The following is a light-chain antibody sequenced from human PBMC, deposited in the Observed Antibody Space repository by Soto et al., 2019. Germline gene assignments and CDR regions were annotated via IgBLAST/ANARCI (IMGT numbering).Light chain of an antibody. J-gene: IGKJ3*01. CDR2: GAS. V-gene: IGKV3-20*01. CDR3: QQYGSSPFT. Sequence: EIVLTQSPGTLSLSPGERATLSCRASQSVSSTSLAWYQQKPGQAPRLLLYGASNRATGIPDRFSGSGSGTDFTLTISRLEPEDFAVYYCQQYGSSPFTLGPATKVDIK. CDR1: QSVSSTS.